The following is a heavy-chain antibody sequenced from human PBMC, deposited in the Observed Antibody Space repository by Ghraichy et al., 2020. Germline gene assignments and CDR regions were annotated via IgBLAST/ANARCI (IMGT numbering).Heavy chain of an antibody. CDR3: ARGSGVGCSSTTCYRLDY. V-gene: IGHV1-69*02. D-gene: IGHD2-2*02. CDR1: GVTFSSYT. CDR2: IIPILDIT. J-gene: IGHJ4*02. Sequence: SVKVSCKASGVTFSSYTISWVRQAPGQGLEWMGRIIPILDITNYAQKFQCRVTITADKSTSTVYMELSSLRSEDTAVYYCARGSGVGCSSTTCYRLDYWGQGTLVTV.